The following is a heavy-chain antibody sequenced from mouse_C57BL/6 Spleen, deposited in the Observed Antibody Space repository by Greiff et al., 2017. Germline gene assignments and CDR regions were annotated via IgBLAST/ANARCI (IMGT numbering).Heavy chain of an antibody. Sequence: QVHVKQSGAELVRPGASVKLSCKASGYTFTDYYINWVKQRPGQGLEWIARIYPGSGNTYYNEKFKGKATLTAEKSSSTAYMQLSSLTSEDSAVYFCARYDGYYGGFAYWGQGTLVTVSA. V-gene: IGHV1-76*01. CDR3: ARYDGYYGGFAY. CDR1: GYTFTDYY. D-gene: IGHD2-3*01. CDR2: IYPGSGNT. J-gene: IGHJ3*01.